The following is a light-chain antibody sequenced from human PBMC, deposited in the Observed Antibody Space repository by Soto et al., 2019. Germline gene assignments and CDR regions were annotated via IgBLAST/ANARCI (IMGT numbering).Light chain of an antibody. CDR1: QSVFSD. CDR3: QQYNNWPLT. CDR2: RAS. J-gene: IGKJ4*01. Sequence: DIEMTQSPATLSLSPGERATLSCRASQSVFSDLAWYQQKPGQAPRLLIYRASTRATAIPARFSGSGSGTEFTLTISSLQSEDFAVYYCQQYNNWPLTFGGGTKVEIK. V-gene: IGKV3-15*01.